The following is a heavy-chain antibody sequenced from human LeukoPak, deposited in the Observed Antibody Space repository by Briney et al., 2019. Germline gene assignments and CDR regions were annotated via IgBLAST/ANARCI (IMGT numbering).Heavy chain of an antibody. V-gene: IGHV1-69*04. CDR3: ARDQGLTAPPPYGLDV. Sequence: SVKVSCKTSGGTFSSSAITWVRQAPGQGLEWMGRIIPVLNITSYAQKFQGRVTITADTSTSTVCMELSSLRSEETAVYYCARDQGLTAPPPYGLDVWGQGTTVIVSS. D-gene: IGHD5-18*01. CDR2: IIPVLNIT. CDR1: GGTFSSSA. J-gene: IGHJ6*02.